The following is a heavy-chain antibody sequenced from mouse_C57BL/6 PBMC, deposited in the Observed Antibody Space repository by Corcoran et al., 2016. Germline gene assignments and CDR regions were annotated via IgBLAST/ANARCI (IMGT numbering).Heavy chain of an antibody. CDR3: ARRNSLPYAMDY. CDR2: IDPEDGET. J-gene: IGHJ4*01. Sequence: EVQLQQSGAELVKPGASVKLSCTASGFNIKDYYMPWVKQRTAQGLEWIGRIDPEDGETKYVPKFQGKATITADTSSNTAYLQLSSLTSEDTAVYYCARRNSLPYAMDYWGQGTSVTVSS. D-gene: IGHD2-1*01. CDR1: GFNIKDYY. V-gene: IGHV14-2*01.